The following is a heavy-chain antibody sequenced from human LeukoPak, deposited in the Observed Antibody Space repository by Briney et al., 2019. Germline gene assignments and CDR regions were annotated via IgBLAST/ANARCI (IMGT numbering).Heavy chain of an antibody. CDR2: ISSSSSYI. J-gene: IGHJ4*02. CDR1: GFTFSSYS. D-gene: IGHD1-26*01. CDR3: AREGQVGATRFDY. Sequence: PGGSLRLSCAASGFTFSSYSMNWVRQAPGKGLEWVSSISSSSSYIYYADSVKGRFTISRDNSKNTLYLQMNSLRAEDTAVYYCAREGQVGATRFDYWGQGTLVTVSS. V-gene: IGHV3-21*01.